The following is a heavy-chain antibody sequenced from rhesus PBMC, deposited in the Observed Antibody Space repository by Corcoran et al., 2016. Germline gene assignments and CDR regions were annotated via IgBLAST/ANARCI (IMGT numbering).Heavy chain of an antibody. J-gene: IGHJ4*01. CDR2: IYGNSAST. Sequence: QVQLQESGPGLVKPSEPLSLTCAVAGGSISDYSSLNWIRQPPGKGLEWIGNIYGNSASTYYNPSLKSRVTISKDTSKNQFFLKLSSVTAADTAVYYCARDYYGSGYLDYWGQGVLVTVSS. D-gene: IGHD3-28*01. CDR1: GGSISDYSS. V-gene: IGHV4S9*01. CDR3: ARDYYGSGYLDY.